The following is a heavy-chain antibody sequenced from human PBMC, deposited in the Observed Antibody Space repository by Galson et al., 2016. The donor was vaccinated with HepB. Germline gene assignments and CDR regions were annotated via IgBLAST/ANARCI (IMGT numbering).Heavy chain of an antibody. Sequence: LTCTVSGGSISGSSWSWIRQPPGKGLEWIGYISHIGINKYNPSLNSRVTISADMSRNQFSLKLSSVTAADTGVYYCARHSGAGSYPLDYWGQGNLVTVSS. CDR3: ARHSGAGSYPLDY. V-gene: IGHV4-59*01. J-gene: IGHJ4*02. CDR2: ISHIGIN. CDR1: GGSISGSS. D-gene: IGHD3-10*01.